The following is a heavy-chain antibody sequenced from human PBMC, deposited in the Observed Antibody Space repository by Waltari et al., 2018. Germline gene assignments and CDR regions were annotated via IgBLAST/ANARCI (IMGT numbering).Heavy chain of an antibody. Sequence: QVQLVESGGGVVQPGRSLRLSCAASGFTFSSYGMHWVRQAPGKGLEWVAVIWYDGSNKYYADSVKCRLTISRDNSKNTLYLQMNSLRAEDTAVYYCARVGYTTSSSWVFDLWGRGTLVTVSS. CDR2: IWYDGSNK. CDR3: ARVGYTTSSSWVFDL. D-gene: IGHD6-13*01. J-gene: IGHJ2*01. V-gene: IGHV3-33*01. CDR1: GFTFSSYG.